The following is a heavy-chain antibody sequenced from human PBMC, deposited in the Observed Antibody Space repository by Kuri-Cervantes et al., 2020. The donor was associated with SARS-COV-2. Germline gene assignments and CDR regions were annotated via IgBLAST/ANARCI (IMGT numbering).Heavy chain of an antibody. CDR2: INSDGSST. J-gene: IGHJ3*02. CDR1: GFTFSSYW. CDR3: ARVELYNWNLFDAFDI. V-gene: IGHV3-74*01. D-gene: IGHD1-20*01. Sequence: GGSLRLSCAAAGFTFSSYWMHWVRQAPGKELVWVSRINSDGSSTSYADSVKGRFTISRDNAKNTLYLQMNSLRAEDTAVYYCARVELYNWNLFDAFDIWGQGTMVTVSS.